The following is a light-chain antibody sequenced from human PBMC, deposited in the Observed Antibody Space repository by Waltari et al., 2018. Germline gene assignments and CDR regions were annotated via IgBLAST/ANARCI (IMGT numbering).Light chain of an antibody. V-gene: IGLV1-51*01. CDR3: GTWDSRMSVGV. Sequence: QSVLTQPPSVSPASGQTVTISCSGSHPHIGNTYVTWYQQFPGTAPKLLIYENDKRPSGIPGRFSDSKSGTSATLDIHGLQTGDEADYYCGTWDSRMSVGVLGGGTKVTVL. CDR2: END. J-gene: IGLJ2*01. CDR1: HPHIGNTY.